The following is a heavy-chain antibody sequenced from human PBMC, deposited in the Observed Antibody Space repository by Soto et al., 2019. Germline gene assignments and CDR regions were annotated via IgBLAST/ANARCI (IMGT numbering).Heavy chain of an antibody. V-gene: IGHV4-4*07. Sequence: QVQLQESGPGLVRPSETLSLTCTVSSDSISGRYWTWIRQPAGKGLEWIGRIYSSGETNYNPSLTGRVIMSLDTSKNQFSLKLTSVTAADTAVYYCARASQCKSYFDCFAWLDYWGQGTLVTVSS. CDR1: SDSISGRY. D-gene: IGHD3-9*01. CDR3: ARASQCKSYFDCFAWLDY. CDR2: IYSSGET. J-gene: IGHJ4*02.